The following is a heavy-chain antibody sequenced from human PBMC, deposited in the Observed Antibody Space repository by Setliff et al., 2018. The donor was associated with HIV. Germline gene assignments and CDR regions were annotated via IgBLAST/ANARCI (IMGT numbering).Heavy chain of an antibody. CDR1: GGSFSGHY. V-gene: IGHV4-34*01. J-gene: IGHJ5*02. CDR2: INHIGGN. Sequence: PSETLSLTCAVYGGSFSGHYWSWIRQPPGKGLEWIGEINHIGGNMNYNPSLKSRVTISLDTSKNQFSLKLGSVTAADTAVYYCARVSLAARTAWFDPWGQGTLVTVSS. CDR3: ARVSLAARTAWFDP. D-gene: IGHD6-6*01.